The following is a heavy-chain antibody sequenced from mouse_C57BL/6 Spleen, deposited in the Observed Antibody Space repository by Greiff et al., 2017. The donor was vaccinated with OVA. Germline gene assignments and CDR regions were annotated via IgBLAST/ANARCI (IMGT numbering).Heavy chain of an antibody. CDR1: GFTFSDYG. Sequence: EVQRVESGGGLVKPGGSLKLSCAASGFTFSDYGMHWVRQAPEKGLEWVAYISSGSSTIYYADTVKGRFTISRDNAKNTLFLQMTSLRSEDTDMYDCARGGGYYPAWVAYWGQGTLVTVSA. D-gene: IGHD2-12*01. J-gene: IGHJ3*01. CDR2: ISSGSSTI. V-gene: IGHV5-17*01. CDR3: ARGGGYYPAWVAY.